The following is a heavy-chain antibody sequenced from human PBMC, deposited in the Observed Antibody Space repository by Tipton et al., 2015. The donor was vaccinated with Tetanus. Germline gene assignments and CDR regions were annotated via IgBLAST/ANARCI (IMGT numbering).Heavy chain of an antibody. CDR3: ARSRELIRYSSSWYDY. V-gene: IGHV1-69*01. J-gene: IGHJ4*02. CDR2: IIPIFGTA. CDR1: GGTFSSYA. D-gene: IGHD6-13*01. Sequence: QSGPEVKKPGSSVKVSCKASGGTFSSYAISWVRQAPGQGLEWMGGIIPIFGTANYAQKFQGRVTITADESTSTAYMELSSLRSEDTAVYYCARSRELIRYSSSWYDYWGQGTLVTVSS.